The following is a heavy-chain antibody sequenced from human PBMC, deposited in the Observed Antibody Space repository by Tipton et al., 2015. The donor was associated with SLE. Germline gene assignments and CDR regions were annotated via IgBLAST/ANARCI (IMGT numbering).Heavy chain of an antibody. CDR1: GDSMSSGGHY. Sequence: PGLVKPSETLSLTCTVSGDSMSSGGHYWSWIRQHPGKGLEWIGDITHRGTTNYNPSLKSRVTISLDKSRRHLSLKLNSVTVADTAVYYCARGLFLWFGTHIVFDIWGQGSRVSISS. J-gene: IGHJ3*02. CDR3: ARGLFLWFGTHIVFDI. V-gene: IGHV4-39*02. D-gene: IGHD3-10*01. CDR2: ITHRGTT.